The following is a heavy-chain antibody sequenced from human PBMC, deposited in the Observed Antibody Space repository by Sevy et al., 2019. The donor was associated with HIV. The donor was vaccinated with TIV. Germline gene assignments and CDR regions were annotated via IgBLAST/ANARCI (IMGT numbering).Heavy chain of an antibody. V-gene: IGHV3-21*01. CDR1: GFTFSSYS. D-gene: IGHD6-13*01. CDR3: ARDSQAEFDP. Sequence: GGSLRLSCAASGFTFSSYSMNWVRQAPGKGLEWVSSISSSSSYIYYADSVKGRFTISRDNAKNSLYLQMNSLRAEDMAVYYCARDSQAEFDPWGQGTLVTVSS. CDR2: ISSSSSYI. J-gene: IGHJ5*02.